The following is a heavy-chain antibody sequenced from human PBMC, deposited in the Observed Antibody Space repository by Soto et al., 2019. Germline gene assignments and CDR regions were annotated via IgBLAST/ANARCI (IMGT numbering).Heavy chain of an antibody. V-gene: IGHV1-69*13. CDR1: GGSFSSYT. D-gene: IGHD2-2*02. CDR3: ARDRSVYCSSTSCYTFNYYYGMDV. J-gene: IGHJ6*02. CDR2: IIPIFGTA. Sequence: SLKVCCKAYGGSFSSYTISWVRQTPGQGLEWMGGIIPIFGTANYAQKFQGRVTITADESTSTAYMELSSLRSEDTAVYYCARDRSVYCSSTSCYTFNYYYGMDVWGQGTTVTVSS.